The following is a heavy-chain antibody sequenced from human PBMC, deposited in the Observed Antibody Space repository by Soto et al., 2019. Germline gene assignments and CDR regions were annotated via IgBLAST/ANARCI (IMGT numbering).Heavy chain of an antibody. V-gene: IGHV3-11*01. D-gene: IGHD1-26*01. Sequence: QAQVVESGGGLVKPGGSLRLSCATSGINFSDHFMAWIRLSPGKGLEWIAYISGSGTTIYYADSVRGRFTISRDNANDSLYLQMHSLRAEDMAVYYCARDGRYKTPYVCFDTWGQGTMVTVSS. CDR3: ARDGRYKTPYVCFDT. CDR1: GINFSDHF. CDR2: ISGSGTTI. J-gene: IGHJ3*02.